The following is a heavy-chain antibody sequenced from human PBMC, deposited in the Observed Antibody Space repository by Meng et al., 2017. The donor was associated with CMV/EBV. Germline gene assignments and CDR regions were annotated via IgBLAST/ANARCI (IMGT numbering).Heavy chain of an antibody. CDR2: ISVYNGHT. CDR3: ARGVPLGIIYSFDY. V-gene: IGHV1-18*01. Sequence: QVQPVQSGVEVKKPGASVKVSCKASGSTFTGYGISWVRQAPGQGLEWMGWISVYNGHTNFAQNLQGRVTMTTDTSTNTAYVELRSLRSDDTAIYYCARGVPLGIIYSFDYWGQGTLVTVSS. D-gene: IGHD2-21*01. CDR1: GSTFTGYG. J-gene: IGHJ4*01.